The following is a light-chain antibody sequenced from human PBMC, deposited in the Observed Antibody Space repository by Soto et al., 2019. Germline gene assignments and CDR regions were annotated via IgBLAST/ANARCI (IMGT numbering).Light chain of an antibody. CDR2: YAS. CDR1: QSINRW. Sequence: IQMTQSPSTLSASVGDRVTITCRASQSINRWLAWYQQRPGKAPRLLIYYASTLETGVPSRFSGSESGTEFTLTIHGLQPDDFATYYCQQYNSWLTFGQGTKVE. V-gene: IGKV1-5*01. J-gene: IGKJ1*01. CDR3: QQYNSWLT.